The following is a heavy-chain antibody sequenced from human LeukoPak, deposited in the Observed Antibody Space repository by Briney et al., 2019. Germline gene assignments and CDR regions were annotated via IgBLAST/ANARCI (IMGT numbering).Heavy chain of an antibody. Sequence: GESLKISCKGSGXSFTSYWIGWVRQMPGKGLEWMGIIYPGDSDTRYSPSFQGQVTISADKSISTAYLQWSSLKASDTAMYYCARHGDIVATISGAFDYWGQGTLVTVSS. CDR3: ARHGDIVATISGAFDY. D-gene: IGHD5-12*01. J-gene: IGHJ4*02. CDR1: GXSFTSYW. CDR2: IYPGDSDT. V-gene: IGHV5-51*01.